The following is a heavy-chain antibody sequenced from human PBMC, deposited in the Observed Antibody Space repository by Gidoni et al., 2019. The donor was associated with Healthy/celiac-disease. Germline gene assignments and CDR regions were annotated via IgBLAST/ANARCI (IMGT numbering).Heavy chain of an antibody. CDR1: GFTVSSNY. Sequence: EVQLVESGGGLIQPGGSLRLSCAASGFTVSSNYMSWFRQAPGKGLEWVSVIYSGGSTYYADSVKGRFTISRDNSKNTLYLQMNSLRAEDTAVYYCARDRAGMDSYGDYEYYFDYWGQGTLVTVSS. CDR2: IYSGGST. V-gene: IGHV3-53*01. D-gene: IGHD4-17*01. J-gene: IGHJ4*02. CDR3: ARDRAGMDSYGDYEYYFDY.